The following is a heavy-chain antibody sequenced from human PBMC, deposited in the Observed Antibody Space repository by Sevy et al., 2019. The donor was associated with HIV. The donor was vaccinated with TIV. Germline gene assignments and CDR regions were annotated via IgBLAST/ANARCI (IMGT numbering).Heavy chain of an antibody. V-gene: IGHV3-23*01. D-gene: IGHD6-19*01. CDR2: ISGSGGST. CDR3: AKVRYSSGWYLDY. J-gene: IGHJ4*02. Sequence: GGSLRLSCAASGFTFSSYAMSWVRQAPGKGLEWVSAISGSGGSTSYADSVKGRFTISRDNSKNTLYLQMNSLGAEDTAVYYCAKVRYSSGWYLDYWGQGTLVTVSS. CDR1: GFTFSSYA.